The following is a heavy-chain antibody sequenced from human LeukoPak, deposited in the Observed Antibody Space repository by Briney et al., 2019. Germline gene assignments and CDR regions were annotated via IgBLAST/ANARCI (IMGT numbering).Heavy chain of an antibody. CDR3: ARLLGESGAAGRFDP. CDR2: IYYSGTT. J-gene: IGHJ5*02. Sequence: KASETLSLTCSVSGGSISSYYWSWIRQPPGKGLEWIGNIYYSGTTNYNPSLKSRVTISVDKPKNHFSLNLSSVTAADTAVYYCARLLGESGAAGRFDPWGQGTLVTVSS. D-gene: IGHD5-12*01. CDR1: GGSISSYY. V-gene: IGHV4-59*08.